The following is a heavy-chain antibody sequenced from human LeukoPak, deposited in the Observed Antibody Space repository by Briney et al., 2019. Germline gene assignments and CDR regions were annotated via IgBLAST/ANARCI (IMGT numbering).Heavy chain of an antibody. J-gene: IGHJ6*04. D-gene: IGHD5-24*01. Sequence: GGSLRLSCAASGFTFSSYWMSWVRQAPGKGLEWVANIKQDGNEKYYVDSVKGRFTISRDNAKNSLYLQMNSLRAEDTAVYYCARALGRLQPYHYYYGMDVWGEGATVTVSS. V-gene: IGHV3-7*01. CDR3: ARALGRLQPYHYYYGMDV. CDR2: IKQDGNEK. CDR1: GFTFSSYW.